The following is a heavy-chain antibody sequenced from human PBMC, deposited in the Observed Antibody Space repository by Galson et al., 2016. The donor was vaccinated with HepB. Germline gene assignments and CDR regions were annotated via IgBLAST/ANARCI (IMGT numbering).Heavy chain of an antibody. V-gene: IGHV3-30*18. CDR1: GFTFGDYA. CDR2: ISYDGSNR. D-gene: IGHD2/OR15-2a*01. J-gene: IGHJ6*02. Sequence: SLRLSCAVSGFTFGDYAMHWVRRTPGKGLEWVAVISYDGSNRNYADSVKGRFIISRDNSVNTLFLQMNGLTAEDMAVYFCAKDGPVIVPGSTDFFYYCMHVWGQGTTVTV. CDR3: AKDGPVIVPGSTDFFYYCMHV.